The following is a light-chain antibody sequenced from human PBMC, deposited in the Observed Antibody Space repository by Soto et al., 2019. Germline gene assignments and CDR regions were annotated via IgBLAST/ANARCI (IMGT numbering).Light chain of an antibody. V-gene: IGLV2-14*03. Sequence: QSALTQPASVSGSPGQSITISCIGTSSDIGAYNYVSWYQQHPGKAPKLMIYDVTYRPSGVSNRFSGSKSGNTASLTISGLQAEDEADYHCSSFTTRNTVVFGGGTKVTVL. CDR1: SSDIGAYNY. CDR3: SSFTTRNTVV. J-gene: IGLJ2*01. CDR2: DVT.